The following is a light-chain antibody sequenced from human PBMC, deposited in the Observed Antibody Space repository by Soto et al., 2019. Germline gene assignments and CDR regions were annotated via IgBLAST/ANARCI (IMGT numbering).Light chain of an antibody. V-gene: IGLV2-11*01. J-gene: IGLJ2*01. CDR1: SSDVGGYKY. Sequence: QSALTQPRSVSGSPGQSVTISCTGTSSDVGGYKYVSWYQQHPGKAPKLMIYDVSKRPSGVPDRFSGSKSGNTASLTISGLHAEDEADYYCCSYAGSYTKVFGGGTQLTVL. CDR3: CSYAGSYTKV. CDR2: DVS.